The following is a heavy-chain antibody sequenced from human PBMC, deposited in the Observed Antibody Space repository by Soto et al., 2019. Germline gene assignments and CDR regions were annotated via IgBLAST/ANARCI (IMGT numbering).Heavy chain of an antibody. D-gene: IGHD6-13*01. CDR1: GYTFTNYY. Sequence: QVQLVQSGAEVKNPGASVKVSCKASGYTFTNYYIHWVRQAPGQGLEWMAIINPNGGSTNYAQKFQGRITLAKDTFTSKVDMELSSLRSEDTAIYYCARGLAAGDYWGQGTLVTVSS. J-gene: IGHJ4*02. CDR3: ARGLAAGDY. V-gene: IGHV1-46*01. CDR2: INPNGGST.